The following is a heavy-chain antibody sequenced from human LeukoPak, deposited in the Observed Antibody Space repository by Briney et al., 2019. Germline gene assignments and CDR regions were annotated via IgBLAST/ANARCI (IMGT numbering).Heavy chain of an antibody. CDR2: INSDGSHT. CDR1: EFTFNNYW. D-gene: IGHD1-26*01. CDR3: ASHSTFVGGATESIDY. V-gene: IGHV3-74*01. J-gene: IGHJ4*02. Sequence: GGSLRLSCAASEFTFNNYWMHWVRQAPGKGLVWVSRINSDGSHTDYADSVKGRFTISRDNAKNTLYLQMNSLRAEDTAVYYCASHSTFVGGATESIDYWGRGTLVTVSS.